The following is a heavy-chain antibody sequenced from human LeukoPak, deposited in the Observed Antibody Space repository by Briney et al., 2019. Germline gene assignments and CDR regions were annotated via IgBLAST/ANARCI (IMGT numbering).Heavy chain of an antibody. D-gene: IGHD5-18*01. CDR1: GGTFSSYA. J-gene: IGHJ4*02. CDR2: IIPIFGTA. Sequence: SVTVSCKASGGTFSSYAISWVRQAPGQGLEWMGRIIPIFGTANYAQKFQGRVTITTDESTSTAYMELSSLRSEDTAVYYCASGANSYGGYWGQGTLVTVSS. CDR3: ASGANSYGGY. V-gene: IGHV1-69*05.